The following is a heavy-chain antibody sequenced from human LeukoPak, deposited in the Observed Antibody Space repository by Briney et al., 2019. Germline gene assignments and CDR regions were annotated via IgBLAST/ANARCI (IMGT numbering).Heavy chain of an antibody. Sequence: GGSLRLSCAASGFTFSSYGMSWVRQAPGKGLEWVSAISGSGGSTYYADSVKGRFTISRDNSKNTLYPQMNSLRAEDTAVYYCARFQYDYVWGSYPLQAFDIWGQGTMVTVSS. V-gene: IGHV3-23*01. CDR1: GFTFSSYG. CDR2: ISGSGGST. D-gene: IGHD3-16*02. J-gene: IGHJ3*02. CDR3: ARFQYDYVWGSYPLQAFDI.